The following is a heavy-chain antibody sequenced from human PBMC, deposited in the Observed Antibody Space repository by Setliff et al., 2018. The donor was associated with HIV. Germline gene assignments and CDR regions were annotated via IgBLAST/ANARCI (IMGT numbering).Heavy chain of an antibody. D-gene: IGHD6-19*01. J-gene: IGHJ4*02. CDR1: GGSISGSNYY. V-gene: IGHV4-39*01. Sequence: SETLSLTCTVSGGSISGSNYYWGWIRQPPGKGLEWVGCIYYSGSTYYSPSLKSRVTISVDTSKNQFSLTLTSVTAADTAVYYCARQQHSSDLKIWNYWGQGTLVTVSS. CDR2: IYYSGST. CDR3: ARQQHSSDLKIWNY.